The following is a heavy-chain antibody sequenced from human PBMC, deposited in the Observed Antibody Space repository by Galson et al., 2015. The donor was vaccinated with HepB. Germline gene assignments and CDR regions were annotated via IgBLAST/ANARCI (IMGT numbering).Heavy chain of an antibody. CDR3: AREHVLPGIAAAGYWYFDL. J-gene: IGHJ2*01. Sequence: SVKVSCKASGGTFSSYAISWVRQAPGQGLEWMGGIIPIFGTANYAQKFQGRVTITADESTSTAYMELSSLRSEDTAVYYCAREHVLPGIAAAGYWYFDLWGRGTLVTVSS. CDR1: GGTFSSYA. V-gene: IGHV1-69*13. CDR2: IIPIFGTA. D-gene: IGHD6-13*01.